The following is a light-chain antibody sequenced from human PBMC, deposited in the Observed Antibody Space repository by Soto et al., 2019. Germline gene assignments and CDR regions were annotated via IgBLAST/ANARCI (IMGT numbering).Light chain of an antibody. CDR2: AAS. J-gene: IGKJ1*01. CDR3: QKYNSAPVW. Sequence: DIQMTQSPSSLSASVGDRVTITCRASQDISNYLAWYQQKPGKAPKLLIYAASTLQSGVPSRFSGSGSGTDLTLTISSLQPEDVATYYCQKYNSAPVWFGQGTKVEIK. V-gene: IGKV1-27*01. CDR1: QDISNY.